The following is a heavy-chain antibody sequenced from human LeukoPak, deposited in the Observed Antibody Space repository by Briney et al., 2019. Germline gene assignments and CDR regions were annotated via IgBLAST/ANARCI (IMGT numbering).Heavy chain of an antibody. J-gene: IGHJ4*02. CDR3: ARVGDRSGNGYSH. CDR2: ISRSGGNT. Sequence: GGSLRLSCAASGFTISRSSMHWVRQAPGKGLEFVPAISRSGGNTYYANSVKGRFTISRDTSKNTLYLQVGSLRVEDMAVYYCARVGDRSGNGYSHWGQGTLVIVSS. V-gene: IGHV3-64*01. CDR1: GFTISRSS. D-gene: IGHD2-2*03.